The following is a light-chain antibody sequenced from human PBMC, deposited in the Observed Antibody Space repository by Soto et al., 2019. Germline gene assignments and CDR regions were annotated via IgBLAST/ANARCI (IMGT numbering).Light chain of an antibody. CDR3: QQSYSTPIT. Sequence: DIHMTHSPSSLSASGGERVTITCRASQSISSYLNWYQQKPGKAPKLLIYAASSLQSGVPSRFSGSGSGTDFTLTISSLQPEDFATYYCQQSYSTPITFGQGTRLEIK. CDR2: AAS. V-gene: IGKV1-39*01. J-gene: IGKJ5*01. CDR1: QSISSY.